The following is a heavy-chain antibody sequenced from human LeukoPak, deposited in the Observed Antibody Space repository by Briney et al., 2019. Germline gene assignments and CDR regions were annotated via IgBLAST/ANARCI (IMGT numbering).Heavy chain of an antibody. CDR2: LYSGADT. CDR1: GFSVGSKY. Sequence: PGGSLRLSCEASGFSVGSKYMNWVRQAPGKGLEWVSILYSGADTYYADSVKGRFTISRDNSKNTLFLQMNNLRADDTAVYYCARVGDHYHWYFDLWGRGTRVSVSS. CDR3: ARVGDHYHWYFDL. J-gene: IGHJ2*01. V-gene: IGHV3-53*01. D-gene: IGHD3-10*01.